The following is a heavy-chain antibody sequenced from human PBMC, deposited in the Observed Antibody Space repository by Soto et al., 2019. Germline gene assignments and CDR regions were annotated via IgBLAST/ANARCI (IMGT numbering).Heavy chain of an antibody. Sequence: EVQLVESGGGLVQPGGPLRLSCSASGFIFSESTIYWVRQVPGKGLEAISAVSTSGRSTYYADSVKDRFTISRDNSKNTLFLQLGSLRAEETAIYYWVKQAHGLDGVAFDYLGQGTQVTVAS. V-gene: IGHV3-64D*06. CDR2: VSTSGRST. J-gene: IGHJ4*02. CDR3: VKQAHGLDGVAFDY. CDR1: GFIFSEST. D-gene: IGHD2-15*01.